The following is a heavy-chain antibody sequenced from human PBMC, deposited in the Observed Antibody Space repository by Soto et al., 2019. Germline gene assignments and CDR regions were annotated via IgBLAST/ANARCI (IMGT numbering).Heavy chain of an antibody. V-gene: IGHV4-31*03. CDR3: ASVSYSSGSGSPLHFDY. CDR1: DASDGSISNGGYY. D-gene: IGHD3-10*01. CDR2: IYYTGSA. Sequence: PSETLSLTCTVSDASDGSISNGGYYWSWIRQHPGKGLEWIGYIYYTGSAYNYNPSLKSRLTISVDTSQNQFSLKLSSVTAADTAIYYCASVSYSSGSGSPLHFDYWGQGALVTVSS. J-gene: IGHJ4*02.